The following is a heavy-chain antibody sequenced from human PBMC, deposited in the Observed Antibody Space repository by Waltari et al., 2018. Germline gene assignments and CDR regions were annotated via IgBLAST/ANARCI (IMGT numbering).Heavy chain of an antibody. V-gene: IGHV4-4*07. CDR3: ARGGRSSSSWGYYYYYMDV. J-gene: IGHJ6*03. D-gene: IGHD6-6*01. CDR2: IYTSGST. Sequence: QVQLQESGPGLVKPSETLSLTCTVSGGSISSYYWSWIWQPAGKGLEWIGRIYTSGSTNYNPSLKSRVTMSVDTSKNQFPLKLSSVTAADTAVYYCARGGRSSSSWGYYYYYMDVWGKGTTVTISS. CDR1: GGSISSYY.